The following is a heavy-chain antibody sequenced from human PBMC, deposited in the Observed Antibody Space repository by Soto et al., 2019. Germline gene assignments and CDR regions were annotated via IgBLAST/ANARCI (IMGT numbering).Heavy chain of an antibody. D-gene: IGHD5-12*01. J-gene: IGHJ3*02. CDR2: ISPGFGAA. V-gene: IGHV1-69*05. CDR1: GATLNSFIDYG. Sequence: QVQLVQSGAEVNKPGSSVRVSCTASGATLNSFIDYGINWVRQAPGQGLAYMGGISPGFGAATHAQKLQGRVTISSDESTRTVNMELSSLRSNDTAVYYCARGAATKILVLKYDVLEIWGQGTLVTVSS. CDR3: ARGAATKILVLKYDVLEI.